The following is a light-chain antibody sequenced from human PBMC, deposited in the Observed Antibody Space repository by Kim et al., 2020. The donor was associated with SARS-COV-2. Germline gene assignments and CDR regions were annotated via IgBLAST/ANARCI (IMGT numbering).Light chain of an antibody. V-gene: IGLV3-19*01. Sequence: ELTQDPAVSVALGQTVRITCQGDSLRSYYATWYQQKPGQAPKVVIYGKDNRPSGIPDRFSGSSSGNTAYLTITGTQAGDEADYYCNSRDSNDNVVFGGG. CDR1: SLRSYY. J-gene: IGLJ2*01. CDR2: GKD. CDR3: NSRDSNDNVV.